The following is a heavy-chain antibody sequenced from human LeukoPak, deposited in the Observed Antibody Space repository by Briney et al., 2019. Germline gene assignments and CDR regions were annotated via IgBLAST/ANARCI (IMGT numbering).Heavy chain of an antibody. J-gene: IGHJ4*02. CDR2: ISYDGSNK. V-gene: IGHV3-30-3*01. Sequence: GGSLRLSCAASVFTLSSHSMRWVRQARCKGLEWVAVISYDGSNKYYADSVKGRFTISRDNSKNTLYLQMNSLRAEDTAVYYCARDFAVAGGFDYWGQGTLVTVSS. D-gene: IGHD6-19*01. CDR3: ARDFAVAGGFDY. CDR1: VFTLSSHS.